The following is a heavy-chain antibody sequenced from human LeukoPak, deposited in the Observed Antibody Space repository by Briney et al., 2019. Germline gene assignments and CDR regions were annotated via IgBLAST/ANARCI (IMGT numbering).Heavy chain of an antibody. V-gene: IGHV1-8*01. CDR3: ARGTSGDYDFWSGYLTGTRYYYYMDV. CDR1: GYTFTSYD. Sequence: ASVKVSCKASGYTFTSYDINWVRQATGQGLEWMGWMNPNSGNTGYAQKFQGRVTMTRNTSISTAYMELSSLRSEDTAVYYCARGTSGDYDFWSGYLTGTRYYYYMDVWGKGTTVTVSS. CDR2: MNPNSGNT. J-gene: IGHJ6*03. D-gene: IGHD3-3*01.